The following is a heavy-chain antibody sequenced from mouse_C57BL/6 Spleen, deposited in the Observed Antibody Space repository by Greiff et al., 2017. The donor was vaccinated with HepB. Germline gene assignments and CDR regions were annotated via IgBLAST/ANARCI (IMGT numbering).Heavy chain of an antibody. CDR1: GYTFTSYW. J-gene: IGHJ4*01. CDR3: ARGTSYGSSPYAMDY. CDR2: IDPSDSYT. V-gene: IGHV1-69*01. D-gene: IGHD1-1*01. Sequence: QVQLKQPGAELVMPGSSVKLSCKASGYTFTSYWMHWVKQRPGQGLEWIGEIDPSDSYTNYNQKFKGKSTLTVDKSSSTAYMQLSSLTSEDSAVYYCARGTSYGSSPYAMDYWGQGTSVTVSS.